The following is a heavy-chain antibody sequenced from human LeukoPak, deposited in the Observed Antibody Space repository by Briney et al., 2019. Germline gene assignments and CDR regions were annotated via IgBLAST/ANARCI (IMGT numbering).Heavy chain of an antibody. CDR1: GYTFTNYG. V-gene: IGHV1-18*01. Sequence: ASVKVSCKASGYTFTNYGINWVRQAPGQGLEWMGWISAYNGNTNYAQKLQGRVTMTTDTSTSTAYMELSRLKSDDTAVYYCARPGGVVTNFYDNWFDPWGQGTLVTVSS. CDR3: ARPGGVVTNFYDNWFDP. CDR2: ISAYNGNT. J-gene: IGHJ5*02. D-gene: IGHD4-23*01.